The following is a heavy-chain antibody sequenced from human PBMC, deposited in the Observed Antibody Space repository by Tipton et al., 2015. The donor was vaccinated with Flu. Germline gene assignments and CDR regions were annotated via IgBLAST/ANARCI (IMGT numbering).Heavy chain of an antibody. CDR1: GGSVSSDNYY. CDR3: ARDSSPYKGNYFYCFDY. Sequence: TLSLTCTVSGGSVSSDNYYWSWIRQPPGKGLEWIGYIYNSGSTNYNPSLKSRVTISLDTSKNQLSLKLSYVTAADTAVYFCARDSSPYKGNYFYCFDYWGQGTLVTVSS. CDR2: IYNSGST. D-gene: IGHD2/OR15-2a*01. J-gene: IGHJ4*02. V-gene: IGHV4-61*01.